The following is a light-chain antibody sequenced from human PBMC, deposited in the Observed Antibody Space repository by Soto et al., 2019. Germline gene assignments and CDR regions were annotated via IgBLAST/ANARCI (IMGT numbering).Light chain of an antibody. CDR2: EVR. CDR3: ISYRGSDTAYG. Sequence: QSVLAQPASVSGSPGESITISCTGTSSDIGSYNYVAWYQQFPGKTPKLIIYEVRNRPSGVSFRFSGSKSGNTASLTISGLQPEDEADYYCISYRGSDTAYGFCIANKVTAL. J-gene: IGLJ1*01. CDR1: SSDIGSYNY. V-gene: IGLV2-14*01.